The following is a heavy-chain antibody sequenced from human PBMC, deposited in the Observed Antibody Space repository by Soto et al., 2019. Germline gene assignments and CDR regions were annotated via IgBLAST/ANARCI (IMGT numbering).Heavy chain of an antibody. CDR1: GFTFSSYW. J-gene: IGHJ4*02. D-gene: IGHD6-19*01. Sequence: EVQLMESGGGLVQPGGSLRLSCAASGFTFSSYWMHWVRQAPGKGLVWVSRINSDGSSTTYADSVKGRFTISRDNAKNTLYLQMNSLRAEAEAAYYCVRGEGGWETYWGQGTQVTVSS. V-gene: IGHV3-74*01. CDR2: INSDGSST. CDR3: VRGEGGWETY.